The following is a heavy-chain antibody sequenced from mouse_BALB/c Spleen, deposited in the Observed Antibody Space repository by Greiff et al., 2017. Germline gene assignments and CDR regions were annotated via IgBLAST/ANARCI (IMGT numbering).Heavy chain of an antibody. V-gene: IGHV1S81*02. Sequence: QVQLQQPGAELVKPGASVKLSCKASGYTFTSYYMYWVKQRPGQGLEWIGGINPSNGGTNFNEKFKSKATLTVDKSSSTAYMQLSSLTSEDSAVYYCTAYYGNPYYYAMDYWGQGTSVTVSS. CDR2: INPSNGGT. CDR1: GYTFTSYY. D-gene: IGHD2-10*01. CDR3: TAYYGNPYYYAMDY. J-gene: IGHJ4*01.